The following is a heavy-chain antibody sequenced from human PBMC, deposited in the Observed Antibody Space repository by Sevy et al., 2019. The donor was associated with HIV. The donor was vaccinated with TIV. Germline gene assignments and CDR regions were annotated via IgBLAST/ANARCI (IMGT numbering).Heavy chain of an antibody. J-gene: IGHJ5*02. D-gene: IGHD3-3*01. CDR1: GGSISSYY. Sequence: SETLSLTCTVSGGSISSYYWSWIRQPPGKGLEWIGYIYYSGSTNYNPSLKSRVTISVDTSKNQFSLKLSSVTDADTAVYYCAKSRQSSTIFGVVTNPNWFDPWGQGTLVTVSS. CDR2: IYYSGST. V-gene: IGHV4-59*01. CDR3: AKSRQSSTIFGVVTNPNWFDP.